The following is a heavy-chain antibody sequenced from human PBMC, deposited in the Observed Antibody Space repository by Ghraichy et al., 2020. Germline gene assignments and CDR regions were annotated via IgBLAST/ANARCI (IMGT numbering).Heavy chain of an antibody. Sequence: GGSLRLSCAASGFTFSDSAMHWVRQASGKGLEWVGRVRSKTNSYATAYAASVTGRFTISRDDSKNTAYLQMNSLKTEDTAVYYCTRGSSGSFVFDFWGQGTLVTVSS. D-gene: IGHD6-19*01. CDR1: GFTFSDSA. J-gene: IGHJ4*02. V-gene: IGHV3-73*01. CDR2: VRSKTNSYAT. CDR3: TRGSSGSFVFDF.